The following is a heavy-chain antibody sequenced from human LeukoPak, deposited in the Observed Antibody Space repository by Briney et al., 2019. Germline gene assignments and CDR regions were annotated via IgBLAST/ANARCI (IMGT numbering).Heavy chain of an antibody. J-gene: IGHJ5*02. CDR3: AGSATSNWFDP. CDR1: GFTFSSYS. D-gene: IGHD2-15*01. V-gene: IGHV3-48*01. CDR2: ISSSSTI. Sequence: GGSLRLSCAASGFTFSSYSMNWVRQAPGKGLEWVSYISSSSTIYYADSVKGRFTISRDNAKNSLYLQMNSLRADDTAVYYCAGSATSNWFDPWGQGTLVTVSS.